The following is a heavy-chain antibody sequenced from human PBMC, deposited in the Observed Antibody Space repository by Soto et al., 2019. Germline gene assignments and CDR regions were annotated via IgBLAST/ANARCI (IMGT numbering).Heavy chain of an antibody. Sequence: QAQLVQSGAEMKKPGASVRVSCQASGYTFSNNDINWLRQASGGGLEWMGWMNPYSGNTGYEYKFQGRVTMSCDTSKNTAYRELSGLRSDDTAVYFCARGSSYSYAQLGDHRNFYFELCGRGTLVAVAP. CDR2: MNPYSGNT. CDR3: ARGSSYSYAQLGDHRNFYFEL. D-gene: IGHD2-21*01. V-gene: IGHV1-8*01. J-gene: IGHJ2*01. CDR1: GYTFSNND.